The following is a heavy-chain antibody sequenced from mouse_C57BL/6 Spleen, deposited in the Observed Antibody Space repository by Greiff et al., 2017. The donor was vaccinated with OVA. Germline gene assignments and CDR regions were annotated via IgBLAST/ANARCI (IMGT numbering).Heavy chain of an antibody. CDR1: GFSLTSYA. CDR3: ARVYYDYDGWYFDV. V-gene: IGHV2-9-1*01. Sequence: VKLVESGPGLVAPSQSLSITCTVSGFSLTSYAISWVRHPPGKGLEWLGVIWTGGGTNYNSPLKSRLSISKDNSKSQVFLKMNSLQTDDTARYYCARVYYDYDGWYFDVWGTGTTVTVSS. CDR2: IWTGGGT. D-gene: IGHD2-4*01. J-gene: IGHJ1*03.